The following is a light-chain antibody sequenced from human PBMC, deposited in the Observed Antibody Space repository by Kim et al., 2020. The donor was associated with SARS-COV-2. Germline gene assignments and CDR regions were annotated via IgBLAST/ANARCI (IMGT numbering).Light chain of an antibody. Sequence: SVSPGQTASITCSGDKLGDKHACWYQQKPGQSPVLVIYQDSKRPSGIPERFSGSNSGNTATLTISGTQAMDEADYYCQAWDSSTGVFGGGTQLTVL. CDR1: KLGDKH. V-gene: IGLV3-1*01. J-gene: IGLJ7*01. CDR2: QDS. CDR3: QAWDSSTGV.